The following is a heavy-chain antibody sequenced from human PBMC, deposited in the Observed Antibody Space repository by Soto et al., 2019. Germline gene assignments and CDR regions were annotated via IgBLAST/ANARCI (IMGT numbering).Heavy chain of an antibody. CDR3: AKDSSGWHDAFDI. V-gene: IGHV3-30*18. CDR2: ISNDGSNK. Sequence: GGSLRLSCAASGFTFSSYGMHWVRQAPGKGLEWVAVISNDGSNKYYADSVKGRFTISRDNSKNTLYLQMNSLRAEDTAVYYCAKDSSGWHDAFDIWGQGTMVTVSS. J-gene: IGHJ3*02. D-gene: IGHD6-19*01. CDR1: GFTFSSYG.